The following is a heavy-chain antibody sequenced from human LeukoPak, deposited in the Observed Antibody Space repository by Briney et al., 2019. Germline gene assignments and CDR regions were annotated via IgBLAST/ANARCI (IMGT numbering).Heavy chain of an antibody. Sequence: PGGSLRLSCAASGFTFSDYYMSWIRQAPGKGLEWASYISSSSSYTNYADSVKGRFTISRDNAKNSLYLQMNSLRAEDTAVYYCASTGSSGWNYFDYWGQGTLVTVSS. D-gene: IGHD6-19*01. J-gene: IGHJ4*02. CDR3: ASTGSSGWNYFDY. CDR2: ISSSSSYT. CDR1: GFTFSDYY. V-gene: IGHV3-11*06.